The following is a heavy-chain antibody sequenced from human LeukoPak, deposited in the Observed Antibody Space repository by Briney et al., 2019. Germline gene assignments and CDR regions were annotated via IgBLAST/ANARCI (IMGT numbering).Heavy chain of an antibody. V-gene: IGHV1-2*02. D-gene: IGHD6-19*01. CDR3: ARDIAVYGGDYYYGMGV. CDR2: INPKSGGT. CDR1: GYTFTGYY. J-gene: IGHJ6*02. Sequence: ASVTVSCKASGYTFTGYYMHWVRQAPGQGLEWMGWINPKSGGTKYEQKFQDRVTMTRDTSISTVYMEVSNLRSDDTAVYYCARDIAVYGGDYYYGMGVWGQGTTVTVSS.